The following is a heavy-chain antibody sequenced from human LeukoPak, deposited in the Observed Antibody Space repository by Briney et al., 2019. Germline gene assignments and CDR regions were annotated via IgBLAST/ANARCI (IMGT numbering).Heavy chain of an antibody. D-gene: IGHD3-10*01. CDR1: GGSMSSSNYY. V-gene: IGHV4-39*07. J-gene: IGHJ4*02. CDR2: IYYSGST. Sequence: KPSETLSLTCTVSGGSMSSSNYYWGWIRQPPGKGLEWIGSIYYSGSTYYNPSLKSRVTISVDTSKNQFSLKLSSVTAADTAVYYCARVSQRLLWFGEPEIDYWGQGTLVTVSS. CDR3: ARVSQRLLWFGEPEIDY.